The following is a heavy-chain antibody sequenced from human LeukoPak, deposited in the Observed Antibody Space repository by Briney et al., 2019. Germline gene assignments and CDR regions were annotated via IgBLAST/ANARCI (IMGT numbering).Heavy chain of an antibody. D-gene: IGHD5-12*01. CDR3: ARDPWQVGYAGPAYYFDY. J-gene: IGHJ4*02. CDR1: GYTFTGYY. Sequence: ASVKVSCKASGYTFTGYYMHWVRQAPGQGLEWMGWINPNSGGTNYAQKFQGRVTMTRDTSISTAYMELSRLRSDDTAVYYCARDPWQVGYAGPAYYFDYWGQGNLVTVSS. CDR2: INPNSGGT. V-gene: IGHV1-2*02.